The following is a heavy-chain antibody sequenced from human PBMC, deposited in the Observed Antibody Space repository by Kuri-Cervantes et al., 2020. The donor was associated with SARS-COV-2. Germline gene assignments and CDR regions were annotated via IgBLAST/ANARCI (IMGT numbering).Heavy chain of an antibody. CDR3: ARDGAFNLDY. J-gene: IGHJ4*02. V-gene: IGHV4-61*01. CDR1: GGSINRSPYY. D-gene: IGHD1-14*01. CDR2: IYYSGST. Sequence: SETLSLTCTVSGGSINRSPYYWSWIRQHPGKGLEWIGYIYYSGSTNYNPSLKSRVTISVDTSKNQFSLKLSSVTAADTAVYYCARDGAFNLDYWGQGTLVTVSS.